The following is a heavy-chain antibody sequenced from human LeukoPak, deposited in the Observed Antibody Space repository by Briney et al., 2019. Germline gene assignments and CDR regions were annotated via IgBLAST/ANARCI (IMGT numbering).Heavy chain of an antibody. J-gene: IGHJ4*02. V-gene: IGHV4-34*01. Sequence: PSETLSLTCAVYGGSFSGYYWSWIRQPPGKGLEWIGEINHSGSTNYNPSLKSRVTTSVDTSKNQFSLKLSSVTAADTAVYYCARRKRLGYYDSSGYYGYWGQGTLVTVSS. CDR1: GGSFSGYY. CDR3: ARRKRLGYYDSSGYYGY. CDR2: INHSGST. D-gene: IGHD3-22*01.